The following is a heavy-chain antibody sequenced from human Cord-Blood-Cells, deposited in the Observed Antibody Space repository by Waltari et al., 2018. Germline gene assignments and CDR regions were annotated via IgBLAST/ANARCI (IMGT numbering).Heavy chain of an antibody. CDR2: FSWDGGST. D-gene: IGHD1-26*01. Sequence: EVQLVESGGVVVQPGGSLRLSCAASGFTFDDYAMHWVRQAPGKGLAWVPLFSWDGGSTYYAASLKGRFTISRDNSKNSLYLQMNSLRAEDTALYYCAKDLSGSYDYWGQGTLVTVSS. V-gene: IGHV3-43D*03. CDR1: GFTFDDYA. J-gene: IGHJ4*02. CDR3: AKDLSGSYDY.